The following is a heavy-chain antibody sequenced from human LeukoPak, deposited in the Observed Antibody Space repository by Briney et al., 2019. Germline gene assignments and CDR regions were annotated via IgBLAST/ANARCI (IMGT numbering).Heavy chain of an antibody. Sequence: VASVKVSCKTSGYTFTKYLIHWVRQAPGQGLEWVGTINPNGDATNYAPRLQGRLTLTQDTSTSTVYMELRGLTPEDTAVYYCARPLFCAFDNCGYWLDPWGPGTLVTVSS. CDR2: INPNGDAT. J-gene: IGHJ5*02. CDR1: GYTFTKYL. V-gene: IGHV1-46*01. D-gene: IGHD1-20*01. CDR3: ARPLFCAFDNCGYWLDP.